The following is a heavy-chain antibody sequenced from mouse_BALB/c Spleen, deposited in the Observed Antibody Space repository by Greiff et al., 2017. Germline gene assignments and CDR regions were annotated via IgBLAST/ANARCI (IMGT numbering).Heavy chain of an antibody. CDR2: ISSGGST. CDR1: GFTFSSYA. D-gene: IGHD2-14*01. V-gene: IGHV5-6-5*01. J-gene: IGHJ4*01. CDR3: ARPPYYRYDEEYAMDY. Sequence: EVQRVESGGGLVKPGGSLKLSCAASGFTFSSYAMSWVRQTPEKRLEWVASISSGGSTYYPDSVKGRFTISRDNARNILYLQMSSLRAEDTAMYYCARPPYYRYDEEYAMDYWGQGTSVTVSA.